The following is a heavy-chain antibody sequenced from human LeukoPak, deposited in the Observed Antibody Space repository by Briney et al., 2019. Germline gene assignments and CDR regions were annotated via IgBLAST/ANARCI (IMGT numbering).Heavy chain of an antibody. Sequence: GASVKVSCKASGYTFTGYYMHWVRQAPGQGLEWMGWISAYNGNTNYAQKLQGRVTMTTDTSTSTAYMELRSLRSDDTAVYYCAKGRYYDILSLTADSPDQEFDYWGQGTLVTVSS. V-gene: IGHV1-18*04. D-gene: IGHD3-9*01. CDR2: ISAYNGNT. J-gene: IGHJ4*02. CDR3: AKGRYYDILSLTADSPDQEFDY. CDR1: GYTFTGYY.